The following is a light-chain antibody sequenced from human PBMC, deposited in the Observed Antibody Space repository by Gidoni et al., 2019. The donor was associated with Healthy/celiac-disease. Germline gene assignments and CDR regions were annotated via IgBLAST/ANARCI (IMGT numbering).Light chain of an antibody. CDR2: EGS. CDR1: SSDVGSYNL. J-gene: IGLJ3*02. Sequence: SALTPPSSVSGSPGQSITISCPGTSSDVGSYNLVSWYQQHPGKAPKLMIYEGSKRPSGVSNRFSGSKSGNTASLTISGLQAEDEADYYCCSYAGSSTPWVFGGGTKLTVL. V-gene: IGLV2-23*01. CDR3: CSYAGSSTPWV.